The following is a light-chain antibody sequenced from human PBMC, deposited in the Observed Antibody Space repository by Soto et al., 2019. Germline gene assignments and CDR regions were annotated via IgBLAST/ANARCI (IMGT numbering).Light chain of an antibody. Sequence: QMTQSPSSLSASVGDRITITCRASQTISSWLAWYQQKPGKAPKLLIYKASTLKSGVPSRFSGSGSGTEFTLTISSLQPDDFATYYCQHYNSYSEAFGQGTKVDIK. CDR1: QTISSW. CDR2: KAS. V-gene: IGKV1-5*03. CDR3: QHYNSYSEA. J-gene: IGKJ1*01.